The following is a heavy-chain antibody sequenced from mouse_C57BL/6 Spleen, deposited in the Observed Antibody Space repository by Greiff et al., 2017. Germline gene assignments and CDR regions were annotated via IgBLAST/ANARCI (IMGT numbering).Heavy chain of an antibody. D-gene: IGHD3-2*02. J-gene: IGHJ3*01. CDR1: GYTFTSYG. V-gene: IGHV1-81*01. CDR2: IYPRSGNT. Sequence: QVQLQQSGAELARPGASVKLSCKASGYTFTSYGISWVKQRTGQGLEWIGEIYPRSGNTYYNEKFKGKATLTADKSSSTAYMELRSLTSEDSAVYFCARGTAQATYEDLSWFAYWGQGTLVTVSA. CDR3: ARGTAQATYEDLSWFAY.